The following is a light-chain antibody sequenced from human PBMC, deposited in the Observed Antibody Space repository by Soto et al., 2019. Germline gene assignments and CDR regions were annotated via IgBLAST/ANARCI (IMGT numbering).Light chain of an antibody. CDR3: CSYAGSYTYI. Sequence: QSPLTQPRSVSGSPGHSVTISCTGTSSDVGGYNYVSWYQQHPGGAPKLTVYDVSKRPSGVPDRFSGSKSGNTASLTISGLQAEDEADYYCCSYAGSYTYIFGTGTKVTVL. V-gene: IGLV2-11*01. CDR2: DVS. CDR1: SSDVGGYNY. J-gene: IGLJ1*01.